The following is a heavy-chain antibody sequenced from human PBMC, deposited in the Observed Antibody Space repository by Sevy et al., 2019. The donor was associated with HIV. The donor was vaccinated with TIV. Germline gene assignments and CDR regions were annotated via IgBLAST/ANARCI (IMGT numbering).Heavy chain of an antibody. CDR1: GGSVSSGGYS. J-gene: IGHJ5*02. V-gene: IGHV4-30-2*01. CDR3: AREEEYDFWSGRTDKYNWFDP. CDR2: IYHDGSS. D-gene: IGHD3-3*01. Sequence: SETLSLTCAVSGGSVSSGGYSWSWIRQPPGKGLEWIGYIYHDGSSYYNPSLRSRVTISLDKSKNQFSLELNSVIAADTAVYYCAREEEYDFWSGRTDKYNWFDPWGQGTLVTVSS.